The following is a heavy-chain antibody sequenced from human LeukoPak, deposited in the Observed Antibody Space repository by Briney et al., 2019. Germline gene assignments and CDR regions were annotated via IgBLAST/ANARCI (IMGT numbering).Heavy chain of an antibody. Sequence: GGSLRLSCAASGFTFSNYGMHWVRQAPGKGLEWVAVIWYDGSNKYYADSVKGRFTISRDTSKNTLYLQMNSLRAEDTAVYFCAREANYGFDFWGQGALVTVSS. D-gene: IGHD3-10*01. V-gene: IGHV3-33*01. CDR1: GFTFSNYG. CDR2: IWYDGSNK. CDR3: AREANYGFDF. J-gene: IGHJ4*02.